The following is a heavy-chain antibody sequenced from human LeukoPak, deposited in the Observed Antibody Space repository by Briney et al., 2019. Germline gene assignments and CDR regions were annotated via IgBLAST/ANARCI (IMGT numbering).Heavy chain of an antibody. CDR1: GFTFSSYW. CDR2: INSDGSST. CDR3: ARDAVEMATIPDYYYYYYYMDV. V-gene: IGHV3-74*01. J-gene: IGHJ6*03. D-gene: IGHD5-24*01. Sequence: GGSLRLSCVASGFTFSSYWMHWVRQAPGKGLVWVSRINSDGSSTSYADSVKGRFTISRDNAKNTLYLQMNSLRAEDTAVYYCARDAVEMATIPDYYYYYYYMDVWGKGTTVTVPS.